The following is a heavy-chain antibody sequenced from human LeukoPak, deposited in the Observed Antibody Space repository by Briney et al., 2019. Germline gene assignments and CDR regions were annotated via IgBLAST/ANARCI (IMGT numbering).Heavy chain of an antibody. CDR3: ARVDWLANYYYYMDV. V-gene: IGHV4-34*01. Sequence: PSETLSLTCAVYGGSFSGYYWSWIRQPPGKGLEWIGEINQSGRTNYNPSLKSRVTMSLDTSKNQFSLNLSSVTAADTAVYYCARVDWLANYYYYMDVWGKGTTVTVSS. CDR2: INQSGRT. D-gene: IGHD2-21*01. CDR1: GGSFSGYY. J-gene: IGHJ6*03.